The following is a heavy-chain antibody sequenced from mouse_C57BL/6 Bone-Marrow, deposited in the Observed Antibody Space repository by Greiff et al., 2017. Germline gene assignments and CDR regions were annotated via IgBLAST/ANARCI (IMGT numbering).Heavy chain of an antibody. V-gene: IGHV1-59*01. CDR2: IDPSDSYT. CDR1: GYTFTSYW. CDR3: ARVWGYYYGWFAY. D-gene: IGHD1-1*01. J-gene: IGHJ3*01. Sequence: VQLQQPGAELVRPGTSVKLSCKASGYTFTSYWMHWVKQRPGQGLEWIGVIDPSDSYTNYNQKFKGKATLTVDTSSSTAYMQLSSLTSEDSAVYYCARVWGYYYGWFAYWGQGTLVTVSA.